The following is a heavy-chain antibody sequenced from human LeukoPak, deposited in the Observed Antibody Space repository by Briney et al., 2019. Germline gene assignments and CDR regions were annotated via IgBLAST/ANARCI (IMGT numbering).Heavy chain of an antibody. CDR2: IIPIFGTA. CDR3: ATNQILSARGWMDV. Sequence: GASVKVSCKASGGTFSSYAISWVRQAPGQGLEWMGGIIPIFGTANYAQKFQGRVTITTDESTSTAYMELSSLRSEDTAVYYCATNQILSARGWMDVWGQGTTVTVSS. D-gene: IGHD1-14*01. CDR1: GGTFSSYA. J-gene: IGHJ6*02. V-gene: IGHV1-69*05.